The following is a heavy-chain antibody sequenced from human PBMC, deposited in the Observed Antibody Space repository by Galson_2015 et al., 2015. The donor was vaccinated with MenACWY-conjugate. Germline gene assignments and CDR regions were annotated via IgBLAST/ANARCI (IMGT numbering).Heavy chain of an antibody. CDR1: GYTFTSYG. D-gene: IGHD6-19*01. V-gene: IGHV1-18*01. Sequence: SVKVSCKASGYTFTSYGISWVRQAPGQGLEWMGWISAYNGNTNYAQKLQGRVTMTTDTSTSTAYMELRSLRSDDTAVYYCARDVRFGPAVAGRSNWFDPWGQGTLVTVSS. J-gene: IGHJ5*02. CDR2: ISAYNGNT. CDR3: ARDVRFGPAVAGRSNWFDP.